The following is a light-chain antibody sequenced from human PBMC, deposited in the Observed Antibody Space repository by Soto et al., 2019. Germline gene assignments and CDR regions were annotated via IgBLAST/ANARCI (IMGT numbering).Light chain of an antibody. CDR2: SND. V-gene: IGLV1-44*01. Sequence: QSVLTQPPSASGTPGQRVSISCSEGSSNIGTNTVNWYQHLPGTAPKLLIFSNDERPSGVPDRFSGSKSGTSASLAISGLQSDDEADYYCATWDDSLNGVVFGGGTKLTVL. CDR1: SSNIGTNT. CDR3: ATWDDSLNGVV. J-gene: IGLJ2*01.